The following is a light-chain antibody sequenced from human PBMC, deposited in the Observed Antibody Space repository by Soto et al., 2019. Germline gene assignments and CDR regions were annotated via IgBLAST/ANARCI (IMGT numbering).Light chain of an antibody. Sequence: IVLTQSPGTLSLSPGERATLSCRASQSVSRYLAWYQQKPGQAPRLLIYSASSRATGIPDRFSGSGSGTDVTLTISRLEPEDCALYDCLHDDSSPPTTFGQGTKVEV. V-gene: IGKV3-20*01. J-gene: IGKJ1*01. CDR3: LHDDSSPPTT. CDR1: QSVSRY. CDR2: SAS.